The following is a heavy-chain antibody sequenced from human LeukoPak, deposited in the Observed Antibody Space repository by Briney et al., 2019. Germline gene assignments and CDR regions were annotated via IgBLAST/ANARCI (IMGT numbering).Heavy chain of an antibody. CDR2: FDPEDGET. CDR3: GRDHTTSTAWFDP. Sequence: APVKVSCKVSGYTLTELSMHWVRQAPGKGLEWMGGFDPEDGETIYAQKFQGRVILTTDTSTNTAYMELRSLRSDDTAVYYCGRDHTTSTAWFDPWGQGTLVTVSS. J-gene: IGHJ5*02. D-gene: IGHD1-26*01. CDR1: GYTLTELS. V-gene: IGHV1-24*01.